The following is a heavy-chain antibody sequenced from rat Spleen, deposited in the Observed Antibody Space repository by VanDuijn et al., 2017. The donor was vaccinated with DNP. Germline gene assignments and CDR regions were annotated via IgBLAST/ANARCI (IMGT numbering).Heavy chain of an antibody. CDR3: TRQDYYFNKGGWFAY. CDR1: EFTFSNSD. J-gene: IGHJ3*01. CDR2: ISPSGANI. V-gene: IGHV5S13*01. Sequence: EVQLVESGGDLVQPGRSLKLSCAASEFTFSNSDVAWVRQAPTRGLEGVASISPSGANIYYRDSVRGRFTISRDNAKNTLYLQMNSLTSEDTATYYCTRQDYYFNKGGWFAYWGQGTLVTVSS. D-gene: IGHD1-6*01.